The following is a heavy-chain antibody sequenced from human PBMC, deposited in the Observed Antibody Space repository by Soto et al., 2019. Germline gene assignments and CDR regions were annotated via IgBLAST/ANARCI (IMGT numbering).Heavy chain of an antibody. J-gene: IGHJ6*02. CDR2: ISSSSSYI. Sequence: GSLRLSCAASVFTFSTYSMNWVRQAPGKGLEWVSSISSSSSYIYYADSVKGRFTISRDNAKNSLYLQMNSLRAEDTAVYYCARYDSSGYYWPYYYYGMDVWGQGTTVTVSS. CDR1: VFTFSTYS. D-gene: IGHD3-22*01. CDR3: ARYDSSGYYWPYYYYGMDV. V-gene: IGHV3-21*01.